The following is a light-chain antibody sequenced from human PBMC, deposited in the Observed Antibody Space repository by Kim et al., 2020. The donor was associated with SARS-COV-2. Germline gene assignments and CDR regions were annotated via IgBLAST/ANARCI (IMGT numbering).Light chain of an antibody. CDR2: STN. CDR1: TGAVTSDNH. Sequence: PGGTVTLPCASTTGAVTSDNHPNWFQQRPGQAPRALIYSTNIKHTWAPARFSGSHLGDKAALTVSAVQPEDEADYYCLLFYGGLQVFGGGTKLTVL. V-gene: IGLV7-43*01. CDR3: LLFYGGLQV. J-gene: IGLJ3*02.